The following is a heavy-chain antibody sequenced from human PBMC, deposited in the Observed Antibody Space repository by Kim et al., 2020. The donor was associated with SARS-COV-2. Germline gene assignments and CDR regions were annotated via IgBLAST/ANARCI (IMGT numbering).Heavy chain of an antibody. J-gene: IGHJ4*02. V-gene: IGHV3-21*01. CDR3: ARDRAGIAAAGPR. Sequence: YADSVKGQFTISRDNAKNSLYLQRNSLRAEDTAVYYCARDRAGIAAAGPRWGQGTLVTVSS. D-gene: IGHD6-13*01.